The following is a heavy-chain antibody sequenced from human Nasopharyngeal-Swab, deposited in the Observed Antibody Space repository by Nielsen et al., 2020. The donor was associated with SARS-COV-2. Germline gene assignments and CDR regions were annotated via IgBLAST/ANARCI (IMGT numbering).Heavy chain of an antibody. CDR3: ARRKFQLLSGYYYYYMDV. CDR2: IYAGDSDT. CDR1: GYDFANYW. J-gene: IGHJ6*03. V-gene: IGHV5-51*01. Sequence: SCKGSGYDFANYWIAWVRQMPGKGLEWMGIIYAGDSDTRYSPSFQGQVTISVDKSIKTAYLQWSSLKASDTAMYFCARRKFQLLSGYYYYYMDVWGQGTTVTVSS. D-gene: IGHD2-2*01.